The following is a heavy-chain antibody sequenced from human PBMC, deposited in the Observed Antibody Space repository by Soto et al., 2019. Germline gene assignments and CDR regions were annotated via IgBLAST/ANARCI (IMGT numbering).Heavy chain of an antibody. J-gene: IGHJ4*02. Sequence: QVQLQESGPGLVKPSETLSLTCTVSGGSISNHYWSWIRQPPGKGLEWSGYIYYNGNTNYNPSLKSRVTMSVDTSKNQISLRLSSVTAADTAVYYCARATWYSEYWGQGTLVTVSS. V-gene: IGHV4-59*11. CDR1: GGSISNHY. CDR3: ARATWYSEY. CDR2: IYYNGNT. D-gene: IGHD2-21*02.